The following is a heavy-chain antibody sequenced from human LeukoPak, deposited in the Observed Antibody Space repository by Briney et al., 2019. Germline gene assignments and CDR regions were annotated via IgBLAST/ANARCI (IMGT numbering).Heavy chain of an antibody. V-gene: IGHV1-8*01. Sequence: GASVKVSSKASGYTFTSYDINWVRQATGQGREWMGWMNPNSGNTGYAQKFQGRVTMTRNTSISTAYMELSSLRSEDTAVYYCARAGTMVRGVIHYYYYMDVWGKGTTVTISS. J-gene: IGHJ6*03. CDR3: ARAGTMVRGVIHYYYYMDV. CDR1: GYTFTSYD. D-gene: IGHD3-10*01. CDR2: MNPNSGNT.